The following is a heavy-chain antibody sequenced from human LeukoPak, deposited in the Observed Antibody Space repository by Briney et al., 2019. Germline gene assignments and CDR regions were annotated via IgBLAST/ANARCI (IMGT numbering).Heavy chain of an antibody. Sequence: SETRSLTCSVSGVSISDYHWIWIRQPPAKGLEWMGYFSYSGSTRYNPSLKSRVTMSVDTSKNQFSLRLISVAAADTAVYYCARMYSGTSYYFDFWGQGTLVTVSS. D-gene: IGHD1-26*01. V-gene: IGHV4-59*01. CDR1: GVSISDYH. CDR2: FSYSGST. CDR3: ARMYSGTSYYFDF. J-gene: IGHJ4*02.